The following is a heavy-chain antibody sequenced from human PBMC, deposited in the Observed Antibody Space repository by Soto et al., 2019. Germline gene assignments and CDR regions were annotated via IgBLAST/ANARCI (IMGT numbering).Heavy chain of an antibody. D-gene: IGHD2-2*02. CDR3: ARDPYTHCTSTSYYTAYYYYYGMDV. V-gene: IGHV3-33*01. J-gene: IGHJ6*02. Sequence: PGGSLRLSCAASGFTFSNYGIHWVRQAPGKGLEWVAFIWYDGSNKYYADSVTGRFTISRDNSKNTLYLQMNSLRAEDTAVYHCARDPYTHCTSTSYYTAYYYYYGMDVWGQGTTVTVSS. CDR2: IWYDGSNK. CDR1: GFTFSNYG.